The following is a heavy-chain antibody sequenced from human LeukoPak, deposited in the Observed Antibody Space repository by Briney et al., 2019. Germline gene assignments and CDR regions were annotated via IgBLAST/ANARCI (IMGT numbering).Heavy chain of an antibody. J-gene: IGHJ6*02. CDR1: GGSISSSSYY. D-gene: IGHD2-2*01. Sequence: SETLSLTCTVSGGSISSSSYYWGWIRQPPGEGLEWIGSIYYSGSTYYNPSLKSRVTISVDTSKNQFSLKLSSVTAADTAVYYCARDIVVPAPYGMDVWGQGTTVTVSS. V-gene: IGHV4-39*07. CDR3: ARDIVVPAPYGMDV. CDR2: IYYSGST.